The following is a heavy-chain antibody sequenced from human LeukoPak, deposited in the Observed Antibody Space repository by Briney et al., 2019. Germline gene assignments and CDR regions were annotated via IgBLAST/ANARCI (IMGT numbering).Heavy chain of an antibody. CDR2: IYTSGST. Sequence: SETLSLTCTVSGGSISNYYWSWIRQPAGKALEWIGRIYTSGSTNYNPSLKSRVTMSVDTSKNQFSLKLSSVTAADTAVYYCATSPYYYDSSGYYFYWGQGTLVTVSS. V-gene: IGHV4-4*07. CDR3: ATSPYYYDSSGYYFY. J-gene: IGHJ4*02. D-gene: IGHD3-22*01. CDR1: GGSISNYY.